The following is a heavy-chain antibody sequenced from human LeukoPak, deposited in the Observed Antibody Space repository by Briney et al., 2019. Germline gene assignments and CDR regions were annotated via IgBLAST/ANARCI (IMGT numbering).Heavy chain of an antibody. V-gene: IGHV3-64*01. Sequence: GGSLRLSCAASGFTFSSYAMHWVRQAPGKGLEYVSAISSNGGSTYYANSVKGRFTISRDNSKNTLYLQMNSLRAEDTAVYYCARDLLATSYYGMDVWGQGTTVTVSS. CDR3: ARDLLATSYYGMDV. D-gene: IGHD5-24*01. CDR1: GFTFSSYA. CDR2: ISSNGGST. J-gene: IGHJ6*02.